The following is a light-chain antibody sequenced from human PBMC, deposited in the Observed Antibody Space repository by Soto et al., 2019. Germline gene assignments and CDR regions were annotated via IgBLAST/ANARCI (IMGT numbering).Light chain of an antibody. V-gene: IGKV3-20*01. CDR1: QTVRGNY. J-gene: IGKJ4*01. CDR3: QQYDESPLT. CDR2: DAS. Sequence: EILSAQSPVTLSLSPGGRAPPPRRASQTVRGNYLAWYQQKPGQAHRLLIYDASSRATGIPDRFSGSGSGTDFTLTISRLEPEDFGLYYCQQYDESPLTFGGGTKVDI.